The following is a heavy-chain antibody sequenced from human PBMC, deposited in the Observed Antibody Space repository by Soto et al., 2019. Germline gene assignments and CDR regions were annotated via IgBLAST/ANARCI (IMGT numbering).Heavy chain of an antibody. CDR2: IFSNDEK. J-gene: IGHJ4*02. CDR3: ARIEYAYGDTGFLHIDD. CDR1: GFSLSSGRMG. V-gene: IGHV2-26*01. D-gene: IGHD4-17*01. Sequence: QVTLKESGPVLVKPTETLTLTCTVSGFSLSSGRMGVSWIRQPPGKALAWLAHIFSNDEKSYSTSLKSRVTISKNTSQSQLVLTMTNMDPVDTATYYCARIEYAYGDTGFLHIDDWGQGTLVTVST.